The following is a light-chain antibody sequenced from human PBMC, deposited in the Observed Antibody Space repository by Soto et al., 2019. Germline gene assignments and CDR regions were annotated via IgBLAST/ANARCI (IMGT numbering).Light chain of an antibody. CDR2: GNS. Sequence: QSVLTQPPSVSGAPGQRVTISCAGSSSHIGATYDIHWYQQLPGAAPRLLIYGNSNRPSGVPDRFSGSKSGTSASLAISGLRSEDEADYYCAAWDDSLNIDVFGTGTKVTVL. V-gene: IGLV1-40*01. J-gene: IGLJ1*01. CDR1: SSHIGATYD. CDR3: AAWDDSLNIDV.